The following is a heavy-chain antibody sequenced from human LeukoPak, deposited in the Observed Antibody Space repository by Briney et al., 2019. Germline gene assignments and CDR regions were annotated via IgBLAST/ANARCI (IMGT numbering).Heavy chain of an antibody. D-gene: IGHD1-26*01. Sequence: GSLRLSCEASGFTFPNAWMAWVRQAPGKGLEWVGRIKAKAHGGTIEYAAPVKGRFTISRDDSKNTLYLQMNSLKTEDTAVYYCTTDGVGVEGATYDNWGQGTLVSVSS. V-gene: IGHV3-15*01. CDR2: IKAKAHGGTI. CDR1: GFTFPNAW. J-gene: IGHJ4*02. CDR3: TTDGVGVEGATYDN.